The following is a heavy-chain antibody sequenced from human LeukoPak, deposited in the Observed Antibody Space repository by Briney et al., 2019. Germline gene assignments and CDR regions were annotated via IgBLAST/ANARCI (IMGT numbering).Heavy chain of an antibody. CDR2: INPNSGGT. V-gene: IGHV1-2*02. Sequence: RRASVKVSCKASGYTFTGYYMHWVRQAPGQGLEWMGWINPNSGGTNYAQKFQGRVTMTRDTSISTAYMELSRLRSDDTAVYYCARGSGYDTQLFDYWGQGTLVTVSS. CDR3: ARGSGYDTQLFDY. D-gene: IGHD5-12*01. J-gene: IGHJ4*02. CDR1: GYTFTGYY.